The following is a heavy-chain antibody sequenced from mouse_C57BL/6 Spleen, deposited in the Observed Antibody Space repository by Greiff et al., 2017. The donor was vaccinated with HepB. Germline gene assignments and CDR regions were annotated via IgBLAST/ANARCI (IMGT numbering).Heavy chain of an antibody. CDR1: GYTFTDYE. Sequence: VQLQQSGAELVRPGASVTLSCKASGYTFTDYEMHWVKQTPVHGLEWIGAIDPETGGTAYNQKFKGKAILTADKSSSTAYMELRSLTSEDSAVYYCTRGVYGQYFDDWGTGTTVTVSS. V-gene: IGHV1-15*01. CDR3: TRGVYGQYFDD. D-gene: IGHD2-10*02. J-gene: IGHJ1*03. CDR2: IDPETGGT.